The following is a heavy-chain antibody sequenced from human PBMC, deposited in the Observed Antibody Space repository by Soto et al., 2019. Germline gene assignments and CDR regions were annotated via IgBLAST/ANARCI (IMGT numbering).Heavy chain of an antibody. V-gene: IGHV3-30*04. Sequence: GGSLRLSCAASGFTFSSYAMHWVRQAPGKGLEWVAVISYDGSNKYYADSVKGRFTISRDNSKNTLYLQMNSLRAEDTAVYYCATTPKDYYYYYMDVWGKGTTVTVSS. CDR2: ISYDGSNK. CDR1: GFTFSSYA. J-gene: IGHJ6*03. CDR3: ATTPKDYYYYYMDV.